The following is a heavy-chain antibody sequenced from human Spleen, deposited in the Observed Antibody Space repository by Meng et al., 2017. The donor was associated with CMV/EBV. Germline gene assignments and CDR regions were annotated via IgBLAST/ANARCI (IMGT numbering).Heavy chain of an antibody. CDR3: TRGHYASSFNWFDP. J-gene: IGHJ5*02. D-gene: IGHD2-2*01. CDR1: GYTFPNYG. Sequence: ASVKVSCKTSGYTFPNYGISWVRQAPGQGLEWMGWISPYSYNINYAQKFQGRVTMTTDTSTSTAYMDLRSLRSDDTAVYYCTRGHYASSFNWFDPWGQGTPVTAPQ. V-gene: IGHV1-18*01. CDR2: ISPYSYNI.